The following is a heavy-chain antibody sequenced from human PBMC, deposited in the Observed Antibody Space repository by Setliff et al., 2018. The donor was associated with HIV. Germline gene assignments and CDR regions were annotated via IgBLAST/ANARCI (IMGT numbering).Heavy chain of an antibody. V-gene: IGHV4-4*09. Sequence: SETLSLTCTVSGGSVNDFYSNWIRQPPGKGPEWIGYIHSSGSTIYNPSLKSRITISLDTSKEQFSLELSSATAADTAVYYCATLDHSGGKFLAYWGQGSLVTVSS. D-gene: IGHD2-15*01. J-gene: IGHJ4*02. CDR3: ATLDHSGGKFLAY. CDR2: IHSSGST. CDR1: GGSVNDFY.